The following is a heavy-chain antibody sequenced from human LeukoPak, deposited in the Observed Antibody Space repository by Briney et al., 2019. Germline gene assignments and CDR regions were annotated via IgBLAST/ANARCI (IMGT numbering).Heavy chain of an antibody. CDR1: GGSISSSSYY. Sequence: PSQTLSLTCTVSGGSISSSSYYWGWIRQPPGKGLEWIGSIYYSGSTYYNPSLKSRVTISVDTSKNQFSLKLSSVTAADTAVYYCARVGGSGWTSNWFDPWGQGTLVTVSS. D-gene: IGHD6-19*01. V-gene: IGHV4-39*07. CDR3: ARVGGSGWTSNWFDP. CDR2: IYYSGST. J-gene: IGHJ5*02.